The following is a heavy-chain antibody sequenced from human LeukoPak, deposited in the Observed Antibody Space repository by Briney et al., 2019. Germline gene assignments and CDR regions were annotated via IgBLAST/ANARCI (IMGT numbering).Heavy chain of an antibody. D-gene: IGHD3-16*02. V-gene: IGHV3-48*03. J-gene: IGHJ4*02. CDR2: ISSSGSTI. CDR3: ARGLGELSLGGIDY. CDR1: GFTFSSYE. Sequence: GGSLRLSCAASGFTFSSYEMNWVRQAPGKGLEWVSNISSSGSTIYYADSVKGRFTISRDNAKNSLYLQMNSLRAEDTAVYYCARGLGELSLGGIDYWGQGTLVTVSS.